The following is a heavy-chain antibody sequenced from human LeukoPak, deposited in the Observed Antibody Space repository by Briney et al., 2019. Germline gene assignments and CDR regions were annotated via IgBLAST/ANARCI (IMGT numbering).Heavy chain of an antibody. CDR2: MYHSGNT. J-gene: IGHJ4*02. CDR1: GVSISSSSYY. Sequence: SETLSLTCTVSGVSISSSSYYWGWIRQPPGKGLEWIASMYHSGNTYYNPSLESRVTISVDTSKNQFSLKLSSVTAADTAVHYCARLASGRFFDYWGQGTLVTVSS. CDR3: ARLASGRFFDY. V-gene: IGHV4-39*01. D-gene: IGHD1-26*01.